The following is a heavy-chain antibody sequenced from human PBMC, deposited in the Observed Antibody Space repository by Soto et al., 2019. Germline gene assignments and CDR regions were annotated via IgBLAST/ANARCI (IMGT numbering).Heavy chain of an antibody. D-gene: IGHD2-2*01. CDR3: AKDYVVLVPTARPIYGMDV. V-gene: IGHV3-48*01. CDR1: GFTFSSYS. J-gene: IGHJ6*02. CDR2: ISSSSSTI. Sequence: GGSLRLSCAASGFTFSSYSMNWVRQAPGKGLEWVSYISSSSSTIYYADSVKGRFTISRDNSKNSLYLQMNSLRAEDTAVYFCAKDYVVLVPTARPIYGMDVWGQGTTVTVSS.